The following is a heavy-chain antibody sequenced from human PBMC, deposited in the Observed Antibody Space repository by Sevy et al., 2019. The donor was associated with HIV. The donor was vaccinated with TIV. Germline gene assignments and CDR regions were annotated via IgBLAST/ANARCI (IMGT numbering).Heavy chain of an antibody. CDR3: ARRNDFDI. CDR1: GGSINSDH. CDR2: VYYTGVT. J-gene: IGHJ3*02. Sequence: SETLSLTCTVSGGSINSDHWNWSRQPPGKGLEWIGCVYYTGVTNYNPSLKNRVTISVDRTKNQFSLKLTSVTAADTAVYYCARRNDFDIWGQGTMVTVSS. V-gene: IGHV4-59*08.